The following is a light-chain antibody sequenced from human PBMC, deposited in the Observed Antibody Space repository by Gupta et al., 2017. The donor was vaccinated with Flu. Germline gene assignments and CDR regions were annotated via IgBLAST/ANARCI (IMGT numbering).Light chain of an antibody. CDR1: QNPLHSNGNNY. CDR3: RQGRQTPPYT. V-gene: IGKV2-28*01. CDR2: LAS. J-gene: IGKJ2*01. Sequence: DIVTTQSPLPLPVTPGEPASISCRSSQNPLHSNGNNYLDWYLQKPGQAPQLLIFLASTRAARVPDRFSGSGLGTDFTLKISRGEVEDVGCYYSRQGRQTPPYTFGQGTKLEIK.